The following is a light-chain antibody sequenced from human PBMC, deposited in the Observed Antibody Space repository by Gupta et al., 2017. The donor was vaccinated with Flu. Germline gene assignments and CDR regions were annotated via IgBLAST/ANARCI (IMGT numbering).Light chain of an antibody. CDR3: QSYDSSLSAWV. J-gene: IGLJ3*02. Sequence: SANNVSGYDVPCYQQLPGTAPKLLIYGNINRPSGVPYLFSGSKSGTSASLAITWLPAEDDADYYCQSYDSSLSAWVFGGGTKLTVL. V-gene: IGLV1-40*01. CDR2: GNI. CDR1: SANNVSGYD.